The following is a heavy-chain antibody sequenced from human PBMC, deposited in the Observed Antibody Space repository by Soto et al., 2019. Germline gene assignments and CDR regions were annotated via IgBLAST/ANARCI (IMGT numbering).Heavy chain of an antibody. CDR3: ARDQDGDYGLDY. Sequence: HVQLVQSGAEVRKPGASVKVSCKASGYIFANYYIHWVRQAPGQGLEWMGIISPSGLTSTYAQKFKGRITMTKDTSTTTVYMELNSLSSEDTAVYYCARDQDGDYGLDYWGQGTLVSVSS. CDR2: ISPSGLTS. CDR1: GYIFANYY. V-gene: IGHV1-46*01. J-gene: IGHJ4*02. D-gene: IGHD4-17*01.